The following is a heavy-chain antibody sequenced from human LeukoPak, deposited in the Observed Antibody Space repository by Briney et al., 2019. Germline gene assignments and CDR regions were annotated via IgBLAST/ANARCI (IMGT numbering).Heavy chain of an antibody. D-gene: IGHD2-2*01. J-gene: IGHJ3*02. CDR2: ISAYNGNT. V-gene: IGHV1-18*01. Sequence: GASVKVSCKASGYTFTSYGISWVRQAPGQGLEWMGWISAYNGNTNYAQKLQGRVTMTTDTSTSTAYMELRSLRSDDTAVYYCARDKGYCSSTSCLAFDIWGQGTMVTVSS. CDR3: ARDKGYCSSTSCLAFDI. CDR1: GYTFTSYG.